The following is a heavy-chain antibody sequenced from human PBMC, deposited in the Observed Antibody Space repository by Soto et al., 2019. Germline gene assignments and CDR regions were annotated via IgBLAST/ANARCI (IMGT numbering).Heavy chain of an antibody. CDR3: ATWGSSGYLNYYGMDV. CDR2: IIPILGIA. V-gene: IGHV1-69*02. Sequence: QVQLVQSGAEVKKPGSSVKVSCKASEGTFSSYTISWVRQAPGQGLEWMGRIIPILGIANYAQKFQGRVTITADKSTSTAYMELSSLRSEDTAVYYCATWGSSGYLNYYGMDVWGQGTTVTVSS. J-gene: IGHJ6*02. D-gene: IGHD3-22*01. CDR1: EGTFSSYT.